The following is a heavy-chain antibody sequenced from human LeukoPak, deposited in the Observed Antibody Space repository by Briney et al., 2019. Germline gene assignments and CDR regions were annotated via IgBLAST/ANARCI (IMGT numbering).Heavy chain of an antibody. V-gene: IGHV4-39*01. CDR3: ARVVVGATTTTFDY. Sequence: PSETLSLTCTVSGGSISSSSYYWGWIRQPPGKGLEWIGSIYYSGSTYYNPSLKSRVTISVDTSKNQFSLKLSSVTAADTAVYYCARVVVGATTTTFDYWGQGTLVTVSS. CDR2: IYYSGST. J-gene: IGHJ4*02. CDR1: GGSISSSSYY. D-gene: IGHD1-26*01.